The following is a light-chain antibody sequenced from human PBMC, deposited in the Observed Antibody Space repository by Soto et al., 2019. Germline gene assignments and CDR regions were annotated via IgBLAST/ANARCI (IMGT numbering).Light chain of an antibody. V-gene: IGLV3-21*04. CDR3: QVWDSSSENVV. Sequence: SYELTQPPSVSVAPGKTARITCGGNKIGGKSVHWYQQKPGQAPVLVIYYDTDRPSGIPERFSGSNSGNTATLTISRVEAGDEADYYCQVWDSSSENVVFGGGTKLTVL. CDR1: KIGGKS. J-gene: IGLJ2*01. CDR2: YDT.